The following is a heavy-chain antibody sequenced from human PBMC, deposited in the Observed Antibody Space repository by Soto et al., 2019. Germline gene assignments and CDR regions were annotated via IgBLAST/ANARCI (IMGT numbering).Heavy chain of an antibody. V-gene: IGHV4-59*08. J-gene: IGHJ4*02. D-gene: IGHD1-1*01. Sequence: QVQLQESGPGLVKPSETLSLTCTVSGGSISSYYWSWIRQPPGKGLEWIGYIYYSGSTNYNPSLXVXVXVXXDTSKHQFSLTLSSVTAADTAVYYCASRYGYSFDYWGQGTLVTVSS. CDR1: GGSISSYY. CDR3: ASRYGYSFDY. CDR2: IYYSGST.